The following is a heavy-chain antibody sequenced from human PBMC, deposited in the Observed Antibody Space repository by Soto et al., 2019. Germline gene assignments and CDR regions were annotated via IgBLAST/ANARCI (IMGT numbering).Heavy chain of an antibody. CDR3: ARRSIAARPAYYYGMDV. CDR2: IDPSDSYT. Sequence: PGESLKISCKGSGYSFTSYWISWVRQMPGKGLEWMGRIDPSDSYTNYSPSFQGHVTIPADKSISTAYLQWSSLKASDTAMYYCARRSIAARPAYYYGMDVWGQGTTVTVSS. CDR1: GYSFTSYW. D-gene: IGHD6-6*01. J-gene: IGHJ6*02. V-gene: IGHV5-10-1*01.